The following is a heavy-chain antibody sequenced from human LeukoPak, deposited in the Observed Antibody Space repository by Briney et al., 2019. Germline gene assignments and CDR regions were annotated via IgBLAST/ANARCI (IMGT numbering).Heavy chain of an antibody. J-gene: IGHJ4*02. Sequence: SVKVSCKASGGTFSSYAISWVRQAPGQGLEWMGGIIPIFGTANYAQKFQGRVTITTDESTSTAYMELSSLRSEDTAVYYCARGGGYSSSWYSPFDYWGQGTLVTVSS. CDR2: IIPIFGTA. V-gene: IGHV1-69*05. CDR1: GGTFSSYA. D-gene: IGHD6-13*01. CDR3: ARGGGYSSSWYSPFDY.